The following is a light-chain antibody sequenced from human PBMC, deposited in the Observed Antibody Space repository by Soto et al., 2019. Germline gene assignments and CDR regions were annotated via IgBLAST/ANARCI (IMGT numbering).Light chain of an antibody. CDR3: QQRYFGSWLT. J-gene: IGKJ4*01. CDR1: QNIGSS. Sequence: EVVLTQSPATLSMSPGERATLSCRASQNIGSSLAWYQEKPGQAPRLLIYDASSKDTGIPSRFSGSGSGTDFILCTSSLVPDDFSADYCQQRYFGSWLTFGGGTQVEIK. CDR2: DAS. V-gene: IGKV3-11*01.